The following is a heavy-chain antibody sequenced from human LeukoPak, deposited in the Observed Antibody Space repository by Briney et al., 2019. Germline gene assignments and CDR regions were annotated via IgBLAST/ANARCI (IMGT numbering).Heavy chain of an antibody. CDR3: AKDFRIGYSAHFDY. J-gene: IGHJ4*02. V-gene: IGHV3-23*01. Sequence: GGSLRLSCVGSGFTFRSHAMSWVRQAPEKGLEFVSGIYENGGTTYYADSVKGRFSISRDNSKNTLYLQMDSLRGEDTAVYYCAKDFRIGYSAHFDYWGQGAWSPSPQ. CDR2: IYENGGTT. D-gene: IGHD2-21*01. CDR1: GFTFRSHA.